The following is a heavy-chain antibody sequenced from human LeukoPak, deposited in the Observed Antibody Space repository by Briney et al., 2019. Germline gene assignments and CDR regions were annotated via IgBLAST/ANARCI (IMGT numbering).Heavy chain of an antibody. J-gene: IGHJ3*02. CDR1: GFTFSYYG. D-gene: IGHD7-27*01. V-gene: IGHV3-7*05. CDR3: AIQNWGFAFDI. CDR2: IKEDGSEK. Sequence: GGSLRLSCAASGFTFSYYGMHWVRQAPGKGLEWVANIKEDGSEKYYVDSVKGRFTISRDNAKNSLYLQMNSLTAEDTAVYYCAIQNWGFAFDIWGQGTMVTVSS.